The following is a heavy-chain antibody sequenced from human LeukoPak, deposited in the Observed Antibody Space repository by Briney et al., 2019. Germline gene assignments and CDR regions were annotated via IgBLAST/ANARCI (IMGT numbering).Heavy chain of an antibody. J-gene: IGHJ4*02. V-gene: IGHV3-23*01. CDR2: VSPSGGRT. CDR1: GFAFSTDA. D-gene: IGHD6-19*01. CDR3: VSGRGYSSAAFDY. Sequence: GGSLRLSCAASGFAFSTDAMNWVRQAPGKGLEWVSAVSPSGGRTYYADSVKGRFTISRDNSKNTLYLQMDSLRAEDTAVYYCVSGRGYSSAAFDYWGQGTLVTVSS.